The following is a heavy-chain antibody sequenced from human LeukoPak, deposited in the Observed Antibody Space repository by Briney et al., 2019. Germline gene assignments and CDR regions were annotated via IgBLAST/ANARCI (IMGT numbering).Heavy chain of an antibody. CDR3: ARAGSSSRWVNDY. Sequence: ASVKVYCKASGYTFTGYYMHWVRQAPGQGLEWMGWINPNSGGTNYAQKFQGRVTMTRDTSISTAYMELSRLTSDDTAVYYRARAGSSSRWVNDYWGQGTLVTVSS. CDR1: GYTFTGYY. D-gene: IGHD6-13*01. CDR2: INPNSGGT. V-gene: IGHV1-2*02. J-gene: IGHJ4*02.